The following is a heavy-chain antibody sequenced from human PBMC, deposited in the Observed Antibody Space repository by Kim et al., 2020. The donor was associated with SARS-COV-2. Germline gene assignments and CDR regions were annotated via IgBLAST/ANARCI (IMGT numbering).Heavy chain of an antibody. CDR1: GGSFSGYY. D-gene: IGHD6-13*01. Sequence: SETLSLTCAVYGGSFSGYYWSWIRQPPGKGLEWIGEINHSGSTNYNPSLKSRVTISVDTSKNQFSLKLSSVTAADTAVYYCARGRRYSSSCPGGCRGWFDPWGQGTLVTVSS. J-gene: IGHJ5*02. CDR2: INHSGST. CDR3: ARGRRYSSSCPGGCRGWFDP. V-gene: IGHV4-34*01.